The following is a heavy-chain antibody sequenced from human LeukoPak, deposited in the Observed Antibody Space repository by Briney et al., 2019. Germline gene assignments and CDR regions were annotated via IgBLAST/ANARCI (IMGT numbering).Heavy chain of an antibody. CDR1: GFTFSSYG. J-gene: IGHJ6*02. V-gene: IGHV3-30*18. CDR3: AKDGMDV. Sequence: GGSLRLSCAASGFTFSSYGMHWVRQAPGKGLEWVAVISYDGSNKYYADSVKGRFTISRDNSKNTLYLQMNSLRAEDTAVYYCAKDGMDVWGQGATVTVSS. CDR2: ISYDGSNK.